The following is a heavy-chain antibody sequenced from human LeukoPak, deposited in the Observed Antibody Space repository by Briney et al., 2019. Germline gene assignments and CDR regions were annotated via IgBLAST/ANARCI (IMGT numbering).Heavy chain of an antibody. V-gene: IGHV4-4*02. D-gene: IGHD3-10*01. CDR2: IYHSGST. J-gene: IGHJ4*02. CDR1: GGSISSSNW. Sequence: SGTLSLTCAVSGGSISSSNWWSWVRQPPGKGLEWIGEIYHSGSTNYNPSLKSRVTISVDKSKNQFSLKLSSVTAADTAVYYCARGDTMVRGVIIIQKEIDYWGQGTLVTVSS. CDR3: ARGDTMVRGVIIIQKEIDY.